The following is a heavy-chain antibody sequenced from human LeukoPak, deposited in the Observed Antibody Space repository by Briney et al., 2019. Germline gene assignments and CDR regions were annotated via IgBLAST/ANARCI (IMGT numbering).Heavy chain of an antibody. CDR1: GYTFTSYG. Sequence: ASVKVSCKASGYTFTSYGISWVRQAPGQGLEWMGRIIPILGIANYAQKFQGRVTITADKSTSTAYMELSSLRSEDTAVYYCARGVSGGNFDYWGQGTLVTVSS. J-gene: IGHJ4*02. CDR3: ARGVSGGNFDY. D-gene: IGHD2-15*01. CDR2: IIPILGIA. V-gene: IGHV1-69*04.